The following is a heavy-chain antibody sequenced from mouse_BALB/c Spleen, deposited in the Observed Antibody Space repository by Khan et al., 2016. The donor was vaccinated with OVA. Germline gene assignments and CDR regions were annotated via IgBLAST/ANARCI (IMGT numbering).Heavy chain of an antibody. V-gene: IGHV1-9*01. D-gene: IGHD2-1*01. CDR2: ILPGSGNT. CDR3: VRYGNHWYLDV. J-gene: IGHJ1*01. Sequence: QMQLEESGAELMKPGASVKISCKATGYTFSSYWIEWVKQRPGHGLEWIGEILPGSGNTNCTENFKGKATFTADTSSNTAYMQLSSLTSEDSAVYYCVRYGNHWYLDVWGAGTTVTVSS. CDR1: GYTFSSYW.